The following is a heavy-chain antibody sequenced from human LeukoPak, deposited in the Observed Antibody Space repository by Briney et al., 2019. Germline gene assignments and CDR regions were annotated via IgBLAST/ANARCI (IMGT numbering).Heavy chain of an antibody. V-gene: IGHV3-21*01. CDR3: ARDPHHLGDFWSGYHYFDY. D-gene: IGHD3-3*01. CDR2: ISSSSSYI. Sequence: GGSLRLSCAASGFTFSSYSMNWVRQAPGKGLEWVSFISSSSSYIYYADSVKGRFTISRDNAKNSLYLQMNSLRAEDTAVYYCARDPHHLGDFWSGYHYFDYWGQGTLVTVSS. CDR1: GFTFSSYS. J-gene: IGHJ4*02.